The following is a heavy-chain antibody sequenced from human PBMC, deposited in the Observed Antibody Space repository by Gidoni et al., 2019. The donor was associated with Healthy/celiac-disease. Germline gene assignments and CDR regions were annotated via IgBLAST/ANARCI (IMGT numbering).Heavy chain of an antibody. CDR1: GFTFSRES. CDR2: ISSSSSTI. V-gene: IGHV3-48*02. CDR3: ARGGYGDYGSYWYFDL. D-gene: IGHD4-17*01. J-gene: IGHJ2*01. Sequence: EVQLVESGGGLVQPGGSLRLACAASGFTFSRESMNWVRQAPGKGLEWVSYISSSSSTIYYADSVKGRFTISRDNAKNSLYLQMNSLRDEDTAVYYCARGGYGDYGSYWYFDLWGRGTLVTVSS.